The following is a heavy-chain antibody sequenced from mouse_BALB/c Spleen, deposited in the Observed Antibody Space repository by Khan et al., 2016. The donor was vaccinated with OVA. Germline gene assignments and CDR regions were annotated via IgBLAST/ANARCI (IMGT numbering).Heavy chain of an antibody. V-gene: IGHV1-7*01. J-gene: IGHJ2*01. D-gene: IGHD1-1*01. CDR2: INPSTGYT. CDR3: ARRGLRGDFDY. CDR1: GYTFINYW. Sequence: QVQLKQSGAELAKPGASVKMSCKASGYTFINYWILWVKQRPGQGLEWIGYINPSTGYTEYNQTFKDKATLTADKSSSTAYMQLSSLTSEDSAVYYCARRGLRGDFDYWGQGTTLTVSS.